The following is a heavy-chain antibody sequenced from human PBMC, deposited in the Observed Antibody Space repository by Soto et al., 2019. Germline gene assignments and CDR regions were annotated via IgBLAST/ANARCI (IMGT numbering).Heavy chain of an antibody. Sequence: GGSLRLSCAASGFTFSDSYMSWIRQAPGKGLEWISYITFSGNTVYYADSLKGRFTVYRDNAKNSLYLQMNRLRAEDTAVYYCARVSWREKYGMDVWGQGTTVTVCS. CDR3: ARVSWREKYGMDV. V-gene: IGHV3-11*01. CDR2: ITFSGNTV. CDR1: GFTFSDSY. J-gene: IGHJ6*02.